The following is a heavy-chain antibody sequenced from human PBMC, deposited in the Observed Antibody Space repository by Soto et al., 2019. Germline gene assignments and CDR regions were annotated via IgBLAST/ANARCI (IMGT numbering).Heavy chain of an antibody. J-gene: IGHJ4*02. CDR2: IKSKTDGGTT. Sequence: EVQLVESGGGLVEPGGSLRLSCAASGFTFTNAWLNWVRQAPGKGLEWVGRIKSKTDGGTTDYAAPVKGRFTISRDESENTVYLQMKSLKTEDTAVYYCAADLPDWGAYAFDYWGQGTLVTVSS. V-gene: IGHV3-15*07. CDR1: GFTFTNAW. CDR3: AADLPDWGAYAFDY. D-gene: IGHD3-16*01.